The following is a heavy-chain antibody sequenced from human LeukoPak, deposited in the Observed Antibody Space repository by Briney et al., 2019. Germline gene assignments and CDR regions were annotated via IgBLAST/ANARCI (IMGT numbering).Heavy chain of an antibody. J-gene: IGHJ6*02. Sequence: GGSLRLSCAASGFTFSSYGMHWGRPAPGEGLEGVAVISYDGSNKYYADSVKGRFTISRDNSKNTLYLQMNSLRAEDTAVYYCAKDSSGLWPLLGYYYYYGMDVWGQGTTVTVSS. CDR3: AKDSSGLWPLLGYYYYYGMDV. D-gene: IGHD3-10*01. CDR2: ISYDGSNK. CDR1: GFTFSSYG. V-gene: IGHV3-30*18.